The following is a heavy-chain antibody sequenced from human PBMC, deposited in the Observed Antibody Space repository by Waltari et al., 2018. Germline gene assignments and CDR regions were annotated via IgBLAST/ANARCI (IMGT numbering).Heavy chain of an antibody. CDR3: ARSVYADYSYYGMDV. V-gene: IGHV5-51*01. Sequence: EVQLVQSGAEVKKPGESLKISCKGSGYSFTSYWIGWVRQMPGKGLEWMGATYPGDSESRSSPSFQGQVTISADKSISTAYLQWSSLKASDTAMYYCARSVYADYSYYGMDVWGQGTTVTVSS. CDR1: GYSFTSYW. D-gene: IGHD2-8*01. J-gene: IGHJ6*02. CDR2: TYPGDSES.